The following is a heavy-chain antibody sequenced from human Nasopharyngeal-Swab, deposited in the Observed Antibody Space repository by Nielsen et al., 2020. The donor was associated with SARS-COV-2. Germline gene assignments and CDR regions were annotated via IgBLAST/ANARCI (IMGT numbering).Heavy chain of an antibody. CDR2: IIPILGKA. J-gene: IGHJ3*02. V-gene: IGHV1-69*04. D-gene: IGHD3-10*01. Sequence: SVKVSCKASVCTFSSYAISWVRQAPGQGLEWMGRIIPILGKANYAQQFQGRVTSTADKSTSTAYMELSGLRSEDTAVYYCASSITMVRGVITVSGAFDIWGQGTMVTVSS. CDR1: VCTFSSYA. CDR3: ASSITMVRGVITVSGAFDI.